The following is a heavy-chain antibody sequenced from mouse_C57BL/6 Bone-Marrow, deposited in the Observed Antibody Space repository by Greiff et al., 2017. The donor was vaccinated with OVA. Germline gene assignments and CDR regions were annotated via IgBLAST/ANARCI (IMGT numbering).Heavy chain of an antibody. CDR1: GYTFTSYW. V-gene: IGHV1-52*01. J-gene: IGHJ1*03. D-gene: IGHD1-1*01. CDR3: ARGYYGSSYGWYFDV. CDR2: IDPSDSET. Sequence: VQLQQPGAELVRPGSSVKLSCKASGYTFTSYWMHWVKQRPIQGLEWIGNIDPSDSETPYNQKFKDKATLTVDKTSSTAYMQLSSLTSEDSAVYYCARGYYGSSYGWYFDVWGTGTTVTVSS.